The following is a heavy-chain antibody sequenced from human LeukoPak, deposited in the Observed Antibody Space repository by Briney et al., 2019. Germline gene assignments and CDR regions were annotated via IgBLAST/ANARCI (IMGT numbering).Heavy chain of an antibody. CDR2: FYYTGST. Sequence: KPSETLSLTCTVSGDSIRSFFWSWVRQPPGKGLEWIGFFYYTGSTNYNPSLKSRVSISVDTSTNQLSLNLTSVTAADTAVYYCARIPSAGYGYFEDWGQGALVTVSS. CDR1: GDSIRSFF. J-gene: IGHJ4*02. CDR3: ARIPSAGYGYFED. V-gene: IGHV4-59*01. D-gene: IGHD4-17*01.